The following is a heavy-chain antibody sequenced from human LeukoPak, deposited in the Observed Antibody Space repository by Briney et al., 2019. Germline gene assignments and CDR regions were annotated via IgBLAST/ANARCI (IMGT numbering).Heavy chain of an antibody. D-gene: IGHD6-19*01. Sequence: GGSLRLSCAASGFTFSDYYMSWTRQAPGKGLEWVSYISSSSTIYYADSVKGRFTISRDNAKNSLYLQMNSLRAEDTAMYYCATDSIAWYGEVDYWGQGTLVTVSS. V-gene: IGHV3-69-1*01. J-gene: IGHJ4*02. CDR3: ATDSIAWYGEVDY. CDR2: ISSSSTI. CDR1: GFTFSDYY.